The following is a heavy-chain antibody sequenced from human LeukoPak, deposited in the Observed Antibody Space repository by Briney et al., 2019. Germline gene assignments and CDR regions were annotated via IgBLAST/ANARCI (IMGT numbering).Heavy chain of an antibody. V-gene: IGHV3-48*03. CDR1: GLTFSSYE. D-gene: IGHD6-19*01. J-gene: IGHJ4*02. CDR3: ATLGYSSGWYGIDY. CDR2: ISSSGSTI. Sequence: GGALRLSCAVSGLTFSSYEMNWVRQAPGKGVEGGSYISSSGSTIYYADSVKGRFTISRDNAKNSLYMQMNSLRAEDTAVYYCATLGYSSGWYGIDYWGQGTLVTVSS.